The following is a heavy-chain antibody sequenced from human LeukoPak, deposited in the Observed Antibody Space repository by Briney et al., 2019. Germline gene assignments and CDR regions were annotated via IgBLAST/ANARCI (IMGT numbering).Heavy chain of an antibody. J-gene: IGHJ3*01. CDR2: MNPNSGNT. V-gene: IGHV1-8*01. CDR1: GYTFTSYD. Sequence: ASVKVSCKASGYTFTSYDINWVRQATGQGLEWMGWMNPNSGNTGYAQKFQGRVTMTRNTSISTAYMELSSLGAEDTAVYYCARAKIAAAGTGAFDVWGQGTLVTVSS. CDR3: ARAKIAAAGTGAFDV. D-gene: IGHD6-13*01.